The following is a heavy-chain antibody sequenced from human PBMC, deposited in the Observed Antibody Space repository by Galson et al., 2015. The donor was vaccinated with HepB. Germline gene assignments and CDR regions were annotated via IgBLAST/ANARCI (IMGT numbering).Heavy chain of an antibody. J-gene: IGHJ4*02. CDR2: IYYSGST. CDR1: GGSISSYY. CDR3: ARVLGGGNSFFWRRAETYYFDY. Sequence: ETLSLTCTVSGGSISSYYWSWIRQPPGKGLEWIGYIYYSGSTNYNPSLKSRVTISVDTSKSQFSLKLSSVTAADTAVYYCARVLGGGNSFFWRRAETYYFDYWGQGTLVTVSS. D-gene: IGHD4-23*01. V-gene: IGHV4-59*01.